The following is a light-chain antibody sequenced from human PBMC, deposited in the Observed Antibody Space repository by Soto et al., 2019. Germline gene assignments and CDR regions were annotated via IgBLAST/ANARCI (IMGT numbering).Light chain of an antibody. Sequence: QSVLTQPPSVSGVPGQRVTISCTGSSSNIGAGHVVHWYQQFPGRAPNLLIYGSSNRPSGVPDRFSGSKSGTSASLAITGLQAEDEADYYCQSYDNTLSASVFGGGTQLTVL. CDR1: SSNIGAGHV. V-gene: IGLV1-40*01. J-gene: IGLJ2*01. CDR3: QSYDNTLSASV. CDR2: GSS.